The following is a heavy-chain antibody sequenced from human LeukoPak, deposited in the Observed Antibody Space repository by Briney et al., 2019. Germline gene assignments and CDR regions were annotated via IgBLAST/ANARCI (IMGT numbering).Heavy chain of an antibody. Sequence: GGSLRLSCAASGFTFSSYAMSWVRQAPGKGLERVSAISGSGDNTYYADSVKGRFTISRDNSKNTLYLQMNSLRAEDTAVYYCAKDIKVPLVGATGASDYWGQGTLVTVSS. CDR1: GFTFSSYA. D-gene: IGHD1-26*01. CDR3: AKDIKVPLVGATGASDY. V-gene: IGHV3-23*01. CDR2: ISGSGDNT. J-gene: IGHJ4*02.